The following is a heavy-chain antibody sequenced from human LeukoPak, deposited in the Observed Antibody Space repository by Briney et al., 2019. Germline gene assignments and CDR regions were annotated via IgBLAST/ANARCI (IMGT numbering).Heavy chain of an antibody. V-gene: IGHV1-2*02. J-gene: IGHJ4*02. CDR3: ARNPPPKYYDVWSGSIVY. D-gene: IGHD3-3*01. CDR2: INPNSGGT. Sequence: ASVKVSCKASGYTFTGYFMHWVRQAAGQGLEWMGWINPNSGGTNYAQKLQRRATMTRDTTISTAYMALSTLRSDDAAVDYCARNPPPKYYDVWSGSIVYWGQGTLVTVSS. CDR1: GYTFTGYF.